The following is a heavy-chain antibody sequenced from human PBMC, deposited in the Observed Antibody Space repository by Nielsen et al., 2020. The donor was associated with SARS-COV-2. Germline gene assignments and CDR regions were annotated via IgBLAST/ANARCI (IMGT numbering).Heavy chain of an antibody. D-gene: IGHD3-22*01. V-gene: IGHV3-7*01. J-gene: IGHJ5*02. CDR1: GFTFRSYW. CDR2: IKQDGSEK. CDR3: ASTSSGYYYSNWFDP. Sequence: GESLKISCAASGFTFRSYWMSWDRQAPGKGLEWVANIKQDGSEKYYVDSVKGRFTISRDNAKNSLYLQMNSLRAEDTAVYYCASTSSGYYYSNWFDPWGQGTLVTVSS.